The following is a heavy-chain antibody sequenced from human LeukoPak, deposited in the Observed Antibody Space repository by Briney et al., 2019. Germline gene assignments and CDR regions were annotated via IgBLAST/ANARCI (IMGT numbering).Heavy chain of an antibody. CDR2: FDPEDGET. J-gene: IGHJ6*02. Sequence: ASVKVSCKVSGYTLTELSMHWVRQTPGKGLEWMGGFDPEDGETIYAQKFQGRATMTEDTSTDTAYMELSSLRSEDTAVYYCATGYCSGGSCYFGMDVWGQGTTVTVSS. CDR1: GYTLTELS. V-gene: IGHV1-24*01. CDR3: ATGYCSGGSCYFGMDV. D-gene: IGHD2-15*01.